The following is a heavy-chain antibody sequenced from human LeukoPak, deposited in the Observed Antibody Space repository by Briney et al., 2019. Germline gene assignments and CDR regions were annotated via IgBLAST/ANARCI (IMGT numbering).Heavy chain of an antibody. CDR2: IYYSGST. CDR1: GGSISSYY. Sequence: PSETLSLTCTVSGGSISSYYWSWIRQPPGKGLEWIGYIYYSGSTNYNPSLKRRVTISVDTSKNQFSLKLSSVTAADTAVYYCARDPGSYGYYFDYWGQGTLVTVSS. D-gene: IGHD5-18*01. J-gene: IGHJ4*02. CDR3: ARDPGSYGYYFDY. V-gene: IGHV4-59*01.